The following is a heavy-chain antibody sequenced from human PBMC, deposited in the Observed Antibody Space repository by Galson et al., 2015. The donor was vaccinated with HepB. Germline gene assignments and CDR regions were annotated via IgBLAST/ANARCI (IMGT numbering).Heavy chain of an antibody. J-gene: IGHJ3*02. CDR2: ISAYNGNT. D-gene: IGHD2-15*01. CDR1: GYTFTSYG. Sequence: SVKVSCKASGYTFTSYGISWVRQAPGQGLEWMGWISAYNGNTNYAQKLQGRVTMTTDTSTSTAYMELRSLRSDDTAVYYCARDHPRIVLGAFDIWGQGTMVTVSS. CDR3: ARDHPRIVLGAFDI. V-gene: IGHV1-18*04.